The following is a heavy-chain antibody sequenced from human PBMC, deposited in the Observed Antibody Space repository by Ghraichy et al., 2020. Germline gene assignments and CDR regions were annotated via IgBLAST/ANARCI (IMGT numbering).Heavy chain of an antibody. Sequence: GESLNISCAASGFTFSSYAMSWVRQAPGKGLEWFSAISGSGGNTYYADSVKGRFTFSRDNSKNTLYLQMNSLRAEDTAVYYCAKDVGRGGGSCFHHWGQGTLVTVSS. D-gene: IGHD2-15*01. CDR1: GFTFSSYA. J-gene: IGHJ1*01. CDR3: AKDVGRGGGSCFHH. CDR2: ISGSGGNT. V-gene: IGHV3-23*01.